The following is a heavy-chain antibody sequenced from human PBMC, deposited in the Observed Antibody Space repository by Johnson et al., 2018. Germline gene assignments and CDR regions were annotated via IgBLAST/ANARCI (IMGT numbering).Heavy chain of an antibody. CDR1: GYNFTDYW. V-gene: IGHV5-51*01. CDR3: ARSTKTYDVFDI. CDR2: IYPGDSDT. D-gene: IGHD2-8*01. Sequence: VQLVQSGPEVKKPGQSLKLSCKGSGYNFTDYWIGWVRQMPGKGLEWMGIIYPGDSDTRYSPAFQGQVTISADKSSSTAYLQWSSLQASDPAMFYCARSTKTYDVFDIWGQGTMVTVSP. J-gene: IGHJ3*02.